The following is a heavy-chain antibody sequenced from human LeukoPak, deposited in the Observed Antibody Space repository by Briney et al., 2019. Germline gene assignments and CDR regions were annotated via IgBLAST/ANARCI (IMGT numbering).Heavy chain of an antibody. CDR2: IYSGGST. V-gene: IGHV3-66*01. D-gene: IGHD2-21*02. J-gene: IGHJ4*02. CDR1: GFTVSSNY. CDR3: VKDLVGDWNYFDY. Sequence: GGSLRLSCAASGFTVSSNYMSWVRQASGKGLEWVSSIYSGGSTYYADSVKGRFTISRDNSKNTLYLQMGSLRTEDTAVYYCVKDLVGDWNYFDYWGQGALVTVSS.